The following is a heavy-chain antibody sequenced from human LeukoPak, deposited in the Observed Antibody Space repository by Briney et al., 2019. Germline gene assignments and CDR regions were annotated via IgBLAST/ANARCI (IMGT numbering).Heavy chain of an antibody. CDR2: ISSSSRYI. CDR3: AADSDWAFHY. V-gene: IGHV3-21*01. D-gene: IGHD2-21*02. J-gene: IGHJ4*02. CDR1: GFTFSGYS. Sequence: PGGSLRLSCAASGFTFSGYSMNWVRQAPGKGLEWASSISSSSRYIYYADSVKGRFTISRDNAKNSLYLQMNSLRDEDTAAYYCAADSDWAFHYWGQGTRVTVSS.